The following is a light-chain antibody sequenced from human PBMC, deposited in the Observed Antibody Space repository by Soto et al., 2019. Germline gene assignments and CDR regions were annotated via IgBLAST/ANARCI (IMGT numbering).Light chain of an antibody. V-gene: IGKV3-20*01. Sequence: EIELTQSPGTLSFSPGERATLSCRASQIISSSSLAWYQQKPGQAPRLLIYAASSRATGIPDRFSGSGSGTDFTLAISRLEPEDFAVYYCQQYGSSPRITFGQGTRLEIK. J-gene: IGKJ5*01. CDR2: AAS. CDR3: QQYGSSPRIT. CDR1: QIISSSS.